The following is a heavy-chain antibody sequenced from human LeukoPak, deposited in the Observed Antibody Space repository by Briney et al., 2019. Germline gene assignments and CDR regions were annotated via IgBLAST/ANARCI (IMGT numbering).Heavy chain of an antibody. CDR3: ARITDRTIFGEIMHGFDI. D-gene: IGHD3-3*01. V-gene: IGHV4-38-2*02. CDR2: IYHSGST. CDR1: GYSISSGYY. J-gene: IGHJ3*02. Sequence: SETLSLTCTVSGYSISSGYYWGCIRQPPGKGLEWIGSIYHSGSTYYSPSLKSRGTISVDTSNNQFSLKLSSVTAADTAVYYCARITDRTIFGEIMHGFDIWGQGTPVTVSS.